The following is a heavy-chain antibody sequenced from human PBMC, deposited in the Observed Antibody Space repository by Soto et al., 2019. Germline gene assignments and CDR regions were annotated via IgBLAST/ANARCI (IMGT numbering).Heavy chain of an antibody. J-gene: IGHJ4*02. Sequence: SETLSLTCGVSGDSISSGGSSWNWIRQPPGRGMEWIGYIYHSGSTYYNPSLKSRVTISVDRSKNQFSLKLSSVTAAGTAVYYCARVPLYWGQGTLVTVSS. V-gene: IGHV4-30-2*01. CDR2: IYHSGST. CDR3: ARVPLY. CDR1: GDSISSGGSS.